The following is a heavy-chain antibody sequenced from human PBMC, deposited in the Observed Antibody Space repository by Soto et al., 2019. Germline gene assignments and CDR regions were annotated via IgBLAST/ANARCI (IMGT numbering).Heavy chain of an antibody. Sequence: GASVKVSCKASGYTFTSYDINWVRQATGQGLEWMGGIIPIFGTANYAQKFQGRVTITADESTSTAYMELSSLRSEDTAVYYCARDRGDSSSYYYYYGMDVWGQGTTVTVSS. CDR2: IIPIFGTA. D-gene: IGHD6-6*01. V-gene: IGHV1-69*13. CDR1: GYTFTSYD. CDR3: ARDRGDSSSYYYYYGMDV. J-gene: IGHJ6*02.